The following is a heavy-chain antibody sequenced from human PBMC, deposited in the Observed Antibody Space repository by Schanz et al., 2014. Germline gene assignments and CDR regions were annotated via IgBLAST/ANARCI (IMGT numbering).Heavy chain of an antibody. CDR2: INPNTGGT. D-gene: IGHD3-22*01. J-gene: IGHJ4*02. CDR1: GYTFTAYF. Sequence: QVLLVQSGAEVKQPGASVKVSCKASGYTFTAYFIHWVRQAPGQGLEWMGRINPNTGGTNFAQKFQGRVTMTRDTSTSTVYMELSSLRSEDTAVYYCARAAGYYDSSGYYYQNFDYWGQGTLVTVSS. V-gene: IGHV1-2*06. CDR3: ARAAGYYDSSGYYYQNFDY.